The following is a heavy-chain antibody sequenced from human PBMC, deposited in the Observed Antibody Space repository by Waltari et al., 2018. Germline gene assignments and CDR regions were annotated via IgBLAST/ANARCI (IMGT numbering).Heavy chain of an antibody. CDR3: ARRNHLGVHCFDF. V-gene: IGHV4-38-2*01. CDR2: IFHLGTS. Sequence: QVQLQESGPRLVKPSETLSLICDVSGYSISSGYYWAWIRQSPGKGLEWMADIFHLGTSHYHPSLKSRVTISVDTSKNQFSINLTSVTASDTAVYYCARRNHLGVHCFDFWGQGIPVTVSS. J-gene: IGHJ4*02. D-gene: IGHD3-3*01. CDR1: GYSISSGYY.